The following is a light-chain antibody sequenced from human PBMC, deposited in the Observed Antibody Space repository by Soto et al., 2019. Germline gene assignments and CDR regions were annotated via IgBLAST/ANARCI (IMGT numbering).Light chain of an antibody. Sequence: QSALTQPASVSGSPGQSITISCTGSSSDVGGYSYVSWYQHHPGKAPKLMIYDVDNRPSGVSNRFSGSKSGNTASLTISRLQAEDEADYYCNSYTNTGTYVLFGGGTKLTVL. CDR3: NSYTNTGTYVL. CDR2: DVD. J-gene: IGLJ2*01. CDR1: SSDVGGYSY. V-gene: IGLV2-14*03.